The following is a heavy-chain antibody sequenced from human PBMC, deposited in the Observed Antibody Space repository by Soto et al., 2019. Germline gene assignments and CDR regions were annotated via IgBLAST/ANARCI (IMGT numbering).Heavy chain of an antibody. CDR3: AKDPVYCSSTSCFSGWFDP. CDR2: ISGSGGST. V-gene: IGHV3-23*01. D-gene: IGHD2-2*01. Sequence: QPGGSLRLSCAASGFTFSSYAMSWVRQAPGKGLEWVSAISGSGGSTYYADSVKGRFTISRDNSKNTLYLQMNSLRAEDTAVYYCAKDPVYCSSTSCFSGWFDPWGQGTLVTVSS. CDR1: GFTFSSYA. J-gene: IGHJ5*02.